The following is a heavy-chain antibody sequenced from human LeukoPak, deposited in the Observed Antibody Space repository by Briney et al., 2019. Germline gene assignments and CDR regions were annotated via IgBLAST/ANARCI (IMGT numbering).Heavy chain of an antibody. V-gene: IGHV3-30-3*01. Sequence: PGGSLRLSCAASGFTFSSYAMHWVRQAPGKGLEWVAVISYDGSNKYYADSVKGRFTISRDNSKNTLYLQMNSLRAEDTAVYYCARVAPYGDYEKYAFDIWGHGTMVTVSS. D-gene: IGHD4-17*01. CDR3: ARVAPYGDYEKYAFDI. CDR2: ISYDGSNK. CDR1: GFTFSSYA. J-gene: IGHJ3*02.